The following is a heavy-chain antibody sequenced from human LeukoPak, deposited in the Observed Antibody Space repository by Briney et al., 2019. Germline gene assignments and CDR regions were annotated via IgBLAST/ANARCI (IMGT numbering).Heavy chain of an antibody. CDR3: ARHYTAMVPTDWFDP. J-gene: IGHJ5*02. V-gene: IGHV4-39*01. CDR2: IYYGGST. Sequence: SETLSLTCTVSGGSISSSSYYWGWIRQPPGKGLEWIGSIYYGGSTYYNPSLKSRVTISVDTSKNQFSLKLSSVTAADTAVYYCARHYTAMVPTDWFDPWGQGTLVTVSS. D-gene: IGHD5-18*01. CDR1: GGSISSSSYY.